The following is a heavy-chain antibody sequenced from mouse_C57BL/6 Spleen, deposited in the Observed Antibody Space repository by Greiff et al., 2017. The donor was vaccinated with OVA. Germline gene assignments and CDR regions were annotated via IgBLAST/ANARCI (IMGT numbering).Heavy chain of an antibody. V-gene: IGHV5-17*01. CDR1: GFTFSDYG. J-gene: IGHJ4*01. Sequence: EVQVVESGGGLVKPGGSLKLSCAASGFTFSDYGMHWVRQAPEKGLEWVAYISSGSSTIYYADTVKGRFTISRDNAKNTLFLQMTSLRSEDTAMYYCARGTTVVAGAVDYWGQGTSVTVSS. CDR3: ARGTTVVAGAVDY. CDR2: ISSGSSTI. D-gene: IGHD1-1*01.